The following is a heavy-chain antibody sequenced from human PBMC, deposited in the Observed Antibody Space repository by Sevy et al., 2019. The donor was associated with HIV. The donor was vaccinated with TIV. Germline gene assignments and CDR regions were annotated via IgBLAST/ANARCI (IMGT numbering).Heavy chain of an antibody. V-gene: IGHV4-30-4*01. CDR2: IFYSGST. CDR3: ARGVASSGAYKFDY. J-gene: IGHJ4*02. CDR1: GGSVGNDDYY. Sequence: SETLSLTCTVSGGSVGNDDYYWSWIRQPPGKGLGWIGYIFYSGSTYYNPSLKSRGSISVDTSKNHFSLRLRSVTAADTAVYYCARGVASSGAYKFDYWGPGTLVTVSS. D-gene: IGHD6-13*01.